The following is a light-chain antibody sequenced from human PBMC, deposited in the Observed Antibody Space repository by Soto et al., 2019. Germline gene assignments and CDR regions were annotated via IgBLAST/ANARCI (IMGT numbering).Light chain of an antibody. CDR1: SSDVGSYNF. CDR3: CSYAGGSNV. CDR2: EVS. J-gene: IGLJ1*01. Sequence: QSALTQPASVSGSPGQSITISCTGTSSDVGSYNFVSWYQLHPGKAPKLMIYEVSKRPSGVSDRFSGSKSGNTASPTISGLQADDEADYFCCSYAGGSNVFGTGTKLTVL. V-gene: IGLV2-23*02.